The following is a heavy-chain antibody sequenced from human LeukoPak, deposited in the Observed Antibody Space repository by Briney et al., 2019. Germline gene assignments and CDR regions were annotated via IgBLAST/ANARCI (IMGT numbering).Heavy chain of an antibody. V-gene: IGHV1-2*02. D-gene: IGHD6-19*01. CDR3: ASGGERYSCGWYGDY. CDR2: INPNSGGT. Sequence: GASVKVSCKASGYTFTGYYMHWVRQAPGQGLEWMGWINPNSGGTKYAQKFQGRVTMTRDTSISTAYMELSRLTSDDTAVYYCASGGERYSCGWYGDYWGQGTLVTVSS. J-gene: IGHJ4*02. CDR1: GYTFTGYY.